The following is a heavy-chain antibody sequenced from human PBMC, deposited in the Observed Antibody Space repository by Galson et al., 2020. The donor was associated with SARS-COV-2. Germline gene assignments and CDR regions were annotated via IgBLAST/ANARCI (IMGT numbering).Heavy chain of an antibody. J-gene: IGHJ3*01. D-gene: IGHD3-10*01. CDR2: IYYSGTT. Sequence: SETLSLTCTVSGGSISRSDYYWAWIRQPPGKGLEWIGNIYYSGTTYYNPSLKSRVTMSVDTSKNQFSLKLSSVTAADTAVYYCARSTSMVRGYAFDFWGQGTRVTVSS. CDR3: ARSTSMVRGYAFDF. CDR1: GGSISRSDYY. V-gene: IGHV4-39*01.